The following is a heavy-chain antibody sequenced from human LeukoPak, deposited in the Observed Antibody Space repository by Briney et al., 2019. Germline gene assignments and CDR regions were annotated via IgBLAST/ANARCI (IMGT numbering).Heavy chain of an antibody. CDR2: ITGGGDTT. CDR3: AKQRSEVVVAATNY. J-gene: IGHJ4*02. V-gene: IGHV3-23*01. CDR1: GFTFSGYA. Sequence: PGGSLRLSCAASGFTFSGYAMTWVRQAPGKGLEWVSSITGGGDTTYYADSVRGRLTISRDNSKNTLSVQMNSLRAEDTAVYYCAKQRSEVVVAATNYWGQGTLVTVSS. D-gene: IGHD2-15*01.